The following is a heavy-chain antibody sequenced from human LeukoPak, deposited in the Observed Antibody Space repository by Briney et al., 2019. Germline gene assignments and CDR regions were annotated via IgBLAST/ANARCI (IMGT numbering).Heavy chain of an antibody. CDR2: MNLKSGYT. CDR3: ARVAGSIDY. CDR1: GYSFTTYD. V-gene: IGHV1-8*03. J-gene: IGHJ4*02. D-gene: IGHD1-26*01. Sequence: ASVEVSCTASGYSFTTYDINWVRQATGQGLEWMGWMNLKSGYTGYAQKFQGRVTITRDTSTSTVYMELSSLRSEDTAVYYCARVAGSIDYWGQGTLVTVSS.